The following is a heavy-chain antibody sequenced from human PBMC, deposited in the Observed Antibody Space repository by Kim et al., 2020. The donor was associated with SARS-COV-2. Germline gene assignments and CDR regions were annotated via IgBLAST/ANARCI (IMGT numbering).Heavy chain of an antibody. Sequence: ASVKVSFKVSGYTLTELSMHWVRQAPGKGLEWMGGFYPEDGETIYAQKFQGRVTMTEDTSTDTAYMELSSLRSEDTAVYYCATDWGVYYGSGSYFNSFDPWGQGTLVTVSS. CDR1: GYTLTELS. J-gene: IGHJ5*02. CDR3: ATDWGVYYGSGSYFNSFDP. D-gene: IGHD3-10*01. V-gene: IGHV1-24*01. CDR2: FYPEDGET.